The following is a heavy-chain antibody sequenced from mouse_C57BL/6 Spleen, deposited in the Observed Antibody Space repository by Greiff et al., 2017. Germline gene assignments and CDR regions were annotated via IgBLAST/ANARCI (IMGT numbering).Heavy chain of an antibody. J-gene: IGHJ2*01. V-gene: IGHV1-64*01. Sequence: VQLQQPGAELVKPGASVKLSCKASGYTFTSYWMHWVKQRPGQGLEWIGMIHPNSGSTNYNKKFKSKATLTVDKSSSTAYMQLSSLTSEDSAVYYCAREGYYFDYWGQGTTLTVSS. CDR2: IHPNSGST. CDR1: GYTFTSYW. CDR3: AREGYYFDY.